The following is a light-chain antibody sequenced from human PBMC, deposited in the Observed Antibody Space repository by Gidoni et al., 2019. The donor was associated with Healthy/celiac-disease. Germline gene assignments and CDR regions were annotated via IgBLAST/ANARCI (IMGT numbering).Light chain of an antibody. Sequence: DIQLTQSPSSLSASVGDRVTITCRASQSISSYLNWYQQKPGKAPQLLISAASSLQSGVPSRFSGSGSGTDFTLSISGLQPEDVATYYCQQSYSTPRTFGQGTKVEIK. CDR1: QSISSY. V-gene: IGKV1-39*01. CDR2: AAS. J-gene: IGKJ1*01. CDR3: QQSYSTPRT.